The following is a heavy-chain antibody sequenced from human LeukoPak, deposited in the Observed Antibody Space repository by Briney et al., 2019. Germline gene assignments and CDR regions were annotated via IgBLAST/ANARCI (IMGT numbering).Heavy chain of an antibody. CDR3: ARHDSSGPYNAFDI. Sequence: SETLSLTCTVSGGSITSSNFYWGWIRQPPGKGLEWIGSIYYGGSTYYNPSLKSRVTISVDTSKNQFLLKLSSVTAADTAVYYCARHDSSGPYNAFDIWGQGTMVTVSS. CDR2: IYYGGST. CDR1: GGSITSSNFY. V-gene: IGHV4-39*01. D-gene: IGHD3-22*01. J-gene: IGHJ3*02.